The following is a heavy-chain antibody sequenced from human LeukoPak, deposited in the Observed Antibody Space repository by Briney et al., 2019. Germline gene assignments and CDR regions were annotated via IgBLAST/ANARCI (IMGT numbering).Heavy chain of an antibody. CDR3: ARVIAAAGKYYYYYYMDV. Sequence: GGSLRLSCAASKFTFSSYAVSWVRQAPGKGLEWVSSISSSSSYIYYADSVKGRFTISRDNAKNSLYLQMNSLRAEDTAVYYCARVIAAAGKYYYYYYMDVWGKGTTVTVSS. D-gene: IGHD6-13*01. CDR1: KFTFSSYA. CDR2: ISSSSSYI. J-gene: IGHJ6*03. V-gene: IGHV3-21*01.